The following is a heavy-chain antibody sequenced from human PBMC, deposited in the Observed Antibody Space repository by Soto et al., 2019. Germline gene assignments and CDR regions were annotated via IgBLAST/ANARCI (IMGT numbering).Heavy chain of an antibody. D-gene: IGHD1-1*01. V-gene: IGHV3-74*01. CDR3: ARDLSGDTTPYFDL. CDR2: IYNDGSRT. J-gene: IGHJ4*02. CDR1: GFAFSSYW. Sequence: EEQLVESGGGLVQPGGSLILSCAASGFAFSSYWMHWVRQTPGKGPVWVSRIYNDGSRTAYADSVKGRFTISRDNAKNTMSLQMSSLTVEDTAVYYCARDLSGDTTPYFDLWGQGTLVTVSS.